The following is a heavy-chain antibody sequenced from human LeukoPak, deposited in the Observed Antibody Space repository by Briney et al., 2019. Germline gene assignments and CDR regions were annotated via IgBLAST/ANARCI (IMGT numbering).Heavy chain of an antibody. Sequence: GGSLRLSCAASGFTFSSYWMSWVRQAPGKGLEWVANIKPDGSEKYYVDSVKGRFTISRDNAKNSLYLQMNSLRAEDTAVYYCARETTMIVVVTKDYYYCYMDVWGKGTTVTVSS. V-gene: IGHV3-7*01. CDR1: GFTFSSYW. D-gene: IGHD3-22*01. CDR2: IKPDGSEK. CDR3: ARETTMIVVVTKDYYYCYMDV. J-gene: IGHJ6*03.